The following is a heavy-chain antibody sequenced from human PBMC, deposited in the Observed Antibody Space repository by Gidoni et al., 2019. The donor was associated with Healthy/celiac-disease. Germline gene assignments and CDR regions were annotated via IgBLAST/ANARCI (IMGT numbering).Heavy chain of an antibody. D-gene: IGHD3-3*01. CDR2: ISYDGSNK. CDR3: ARDQAHIYDFWSGYYDGMDV. V-gene: IGHV3-30-3*01. Sequence: QVQLVESGGGVVQPGRSLRLSCAASGFTFSSYAMPWVRKAPGKGREWVAVISYDGSNKYYADSVKGRFTISRDNSKNTLYLQMNSLRAEDTAVYYCARDQAHIYDFWSGYYDGMDVWGQGTTVTVSS. J-gene: IGHJ6*02. CDR1: GFTFSSYA.